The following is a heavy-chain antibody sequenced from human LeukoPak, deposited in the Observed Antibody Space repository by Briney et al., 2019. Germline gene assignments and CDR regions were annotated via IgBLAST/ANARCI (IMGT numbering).Heavy chain of an antibody. J-gene: IGHJ4*02. D-gene: IGHD6-13*01. V-gene: IGHV1-46*01. CDR2: INPSSGST. CDR3: ASLAAAGNFDY. CDR1: GYTFTSYY. Sequence: ASVKVSCKASGYTFTSYYMHWVRQAPGQGLEWVGIINPSSGSTSYAQKFQGRVTMTRDTSTSTVYMELSSLRSEDTAVYYCASLAAAGNFDYWGQGTLVTVSS.